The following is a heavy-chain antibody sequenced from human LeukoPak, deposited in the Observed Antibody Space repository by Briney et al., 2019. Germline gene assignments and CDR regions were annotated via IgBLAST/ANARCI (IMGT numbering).Heavy chain of an antibody. CDR3: ARSTQRYCSGGTCFPYWFDP. CDR1: GGSFSGYY. J-gene: IGHJ5*02. D-gene: IGHD2-15*01. CDR2: INHSGST. Sequence: PSETLSLTCAVYGGSFSGYYWSWIRQPPGKGLEWIGEINHSGSTNYNPSLKSRVTISVDTSKNQFSLKLSSVTAADTAIYYCARSTQRYCSGGTCFPYWFDPWGRGALVTVSS. V-gene: IGHV4-34*01.